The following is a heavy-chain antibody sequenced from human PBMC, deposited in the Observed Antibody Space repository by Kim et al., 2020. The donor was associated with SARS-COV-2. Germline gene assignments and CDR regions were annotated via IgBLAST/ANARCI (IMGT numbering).Heavy chain of an antibody. D-gene: IGHD6-19*01. CDR3: ASRIAVAGNYYYYGMDV. Sequence: ASVKVSCKASGYTFTSYAMNWVRQAPGQGLEWMGWINTNTGNPTYAQGFTGRFVFSLDTSVSTAYLQISSLKAEDTAVYYCASRIAVAGNYYYYGMDVWGQGTTVTFSS. CDR1: GYTFTSYA. CDR2: INTNTGNP. V-gene: IGHV7-4-1*02. J-gene: IGHJ6*02.